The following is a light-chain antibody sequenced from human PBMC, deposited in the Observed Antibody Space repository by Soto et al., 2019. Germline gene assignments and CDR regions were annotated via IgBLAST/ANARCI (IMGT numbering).Light chain of an antibody. V-gene: IGLV2-23*02. CDR3: CSYAGGGSYV. CDR2: EVT. CDR1: ISDVGTYNL. Sequence: QSALTQPASVSGSPGQSITISCTGTISDVGTYNLVSWFQQHPGKAPKLMIFEVTERPSGVSNRFSGSKSGSAASLTISGLQAEDEADYYCCSYAGGGSYVFGTGTKLTVL. J-gene: IGLJ1*01.